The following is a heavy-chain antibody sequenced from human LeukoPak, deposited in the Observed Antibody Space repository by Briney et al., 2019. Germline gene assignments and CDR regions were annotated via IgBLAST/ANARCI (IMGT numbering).Heavy chain of an antibody. Sequence: GGSLRLSCAASGFTFSNYAMSWVRQAPGKGLEWVSSIGGSGTADSTFYADSVKGRFTISRDNAKNSLYLQMNSLRAEDTALYYCARVLRPWGSGYYAMPHDAFDPWGQGTLVTVSS. CDR3: ARVLRPWGSGYYAMPHDAFDP. J-gene: IGHJ5*02. CDR1: GFTFSNYA. V-gene: IGHV3-23*01. D-gene: IGHD3-3*01. CDR2: IGGSGTADST.